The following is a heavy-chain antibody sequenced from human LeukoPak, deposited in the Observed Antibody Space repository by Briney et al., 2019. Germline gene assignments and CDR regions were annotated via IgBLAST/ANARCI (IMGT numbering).Heavy chain of an antibody. Sequence: PGGSLRLSCTASGFTLGDFAMSWFRQAPGEGLEWVGFIRGKAFGGTTEYAASVKGRFTISRDDSNNIAYLRMNSLKAEDTAVYFCARTHSSWTSFDCWGQGSLVTVSS. CDR1: GFTLGDFA. CDR3: ARTHSSWTSFDC. D-gene: IGHD6-13*01. J-gene: IGHJ4*02. V-gene: IGHV3-49*03. CDR2: IRGKAFGGTT.